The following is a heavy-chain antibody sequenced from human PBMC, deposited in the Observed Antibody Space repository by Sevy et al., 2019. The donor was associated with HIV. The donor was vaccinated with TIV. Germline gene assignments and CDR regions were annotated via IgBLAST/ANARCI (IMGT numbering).Heavy chain of an antibody. V-gene: IGHV3-7*01. CDR1: GFKFSDYW. Sequence: GGSLRLSCAASGFKFSDYWMSWVRQSPGKGLEWVATIKQDESEKYYVESVKGRFAISRDNGKKSVFLQMKGLRVEDTALDYCARGVGGGNWRPYDFDAWGQGTLVTVSS. CDR2: IKQDESEK. J-gene: IGHJ4*02. CDR3: ARGVGGGNWRPYDFDA. D-gene: IGHD3-3*01.